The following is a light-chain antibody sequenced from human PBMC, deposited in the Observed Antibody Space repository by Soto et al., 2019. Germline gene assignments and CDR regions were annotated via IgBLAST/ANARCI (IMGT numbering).Light chain of an antibody. Sequence: QSVLTQPASVTGSPGQSITISCTGTSSDVGVYDYVSWYQLHPGKAPKLMVFEVSNRPSGVSYRFSGSKSGNTASLTISGIQAEDEADYFCRSYSISTAYLFGKGTKVTVL. CDR1: SSDVGVYDY. V-gene: IGLV2-14*01. CDR2: EVS. CDR3: RSYSISTAYL. J-gene: IGLJ1*01.